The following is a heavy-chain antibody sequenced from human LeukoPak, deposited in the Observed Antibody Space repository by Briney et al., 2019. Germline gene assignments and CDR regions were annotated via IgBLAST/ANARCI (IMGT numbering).Heavy chain of an antibody. CDR1: GFTFSSYA. CDR2: ISYDGSNK. CDR3: ARKNGLDY. V-gene: IGHV3-30*04. Sequence: GGSLRLSCAASGFTFSSYAMHWGRHAPGKGLEWVAVISYDGSNKYYADSVKGLFTISRDNSKNTLYLQMNSLRAEDTAVYYCARKNGLDYWGQGTLVTVSS. J-gene: IGHJ4*02.